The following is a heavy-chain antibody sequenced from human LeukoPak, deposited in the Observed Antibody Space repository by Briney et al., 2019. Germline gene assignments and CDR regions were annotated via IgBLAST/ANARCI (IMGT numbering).Heavy chain of an antibody. Sequence: SETLSLTCAVYGGSFSGYYWSWIRQPPGNGLEWIGEINHSGSTNYNPSLKSRVTISVDTSKNQFSLKLSSVTAADTAVYHCARALPGRYYYYMDVWGKGTTVTVSS. CDR3: ARALPGRYYYYMDV. D-gene: IGHD3-10*01. CDR2: INHSGST. CDR1: GGSFSGYY. V-gene: IGHV4-34*01. J-gene: IGHJ6*03.